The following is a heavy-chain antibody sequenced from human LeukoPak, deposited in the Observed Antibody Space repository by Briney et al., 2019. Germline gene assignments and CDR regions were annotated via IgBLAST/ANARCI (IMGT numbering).Heavy chain of an antibody. D-gene: IGHD3-22*01. Sequence: GGSLRPPCAASGLTASSNYMSWVRQAPGKGLEWVSVIYSGGSTYYADSVKGRFTISRGNSKNTLYLQMNSLRAEDTAVYYCASTLYYYDSSGYYPPDYWGQGTLVTVSS. CDR3: ASTLYYYDSSGYYPPDY. CDR1: GLTASSNY. V-gene: IGHV3-53*01. CDR2: IYSGGST. J-gene: IGHJ4*02.